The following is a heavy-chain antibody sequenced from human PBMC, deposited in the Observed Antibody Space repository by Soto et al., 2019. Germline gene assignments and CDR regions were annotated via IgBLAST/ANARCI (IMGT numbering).Heavy chain of an antibody. CDR3: ARHVTLATVTTVYAFDI. J-gene: IGHJ3*02. CDR1: GGSISSSSYY. V-gene: IGHV4-39*01. D-gene: IGHD4-17*01. Sequence: QLQLQESGPGLVKPSETLSLTCTVSGGSISSSSYYWGWIRQPPGKGLEWIGSIYYSGSTYYNPSPTSRVTISVDTSQNQFSLKLSSVTAADTAVYYCARHVTLATVTTVYAFDIWGQGRMVTVSS. CDR2: IYYSGST.